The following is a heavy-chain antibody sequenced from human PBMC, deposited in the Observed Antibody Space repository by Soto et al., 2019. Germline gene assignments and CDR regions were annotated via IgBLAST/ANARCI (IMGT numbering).Heavy chain of an antibody. Sequence: ASVKVSCKASGYTFTSYGISWVRQAPGQGLEWMGWISAYNGNTNYAQKLQGRVTMTTDTSTSTAYMELRSLRSDDTAVYYCATNAFDIVVVPAYPYGMDVWGQGTTVTDSS. V-gene: IGHV1-18*01. J-gene: IGHJ6*02. D-gene: IGHD2-2*01. CDR1: GYTFTSYG. CDR2: ISAYNGNT. CDR3: ATNAFDIVVVPAYPYGMDV.